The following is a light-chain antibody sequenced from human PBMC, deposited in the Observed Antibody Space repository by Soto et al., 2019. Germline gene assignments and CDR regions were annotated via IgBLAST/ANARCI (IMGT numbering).Light chain of an antibody. CDR3: SSYATNYNYG. CDR2: EVS. CDR1: SSDVGGYNY. J-gene: IGLJ1*01. V-gene: IGLV2-8*01. Sequence: QSALTQPPSASGSPGQSVTISCTGTSSDVGGYNYVSWYQQHPGKAPKLMIFEVSKRSSGVPDRFSGSKSGNTASLTVSGLQAEDEADYYCSSYATNYNYGFGTGTKLTVL.